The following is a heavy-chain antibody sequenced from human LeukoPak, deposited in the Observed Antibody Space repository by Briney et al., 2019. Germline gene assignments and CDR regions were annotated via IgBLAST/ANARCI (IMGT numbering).Heavy chain of an antibody. CDR1: GGSISSYY. CDR2: IYYSGST. J-gene: IGHJ4*02. D-gene: IGHD2-2*01. CDR3: ARRYCSSTSCFYYFDY. Sequence: SETLSLTCTVSGGSISSYYWSWIRQPPGKGLEWIGYIYYSGSTNYNPALKSRVTISVDTSKNQFSLKLSSVTAADTAVYYCARRYCSSTSCFYYFDYWGQGTLVTVSS. V-gene: IGHV4-59*01.